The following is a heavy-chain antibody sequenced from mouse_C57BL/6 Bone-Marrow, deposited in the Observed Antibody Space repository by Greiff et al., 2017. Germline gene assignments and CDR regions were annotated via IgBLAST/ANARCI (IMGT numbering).Heavy chain of an antibody. J-gene: IGHJ4*01. V-gene: IGHV1-15*01. CDR1: GYTFTDYE. D-gene: IGHD2-3*01. CDR3: TRDDRYYAMDY. Sequence: VQLQQSGAELVRPGASVTLSCKASGYTFTDYEMHWVKQTPVHGLEWIGAIDPETGGTASNQKFKGKAILTADKSSSTAYMELRSLTSEDSAVYYCTRDDRYYAMDYWGQGTSVTVSS. CDR2: IDPETGGT.